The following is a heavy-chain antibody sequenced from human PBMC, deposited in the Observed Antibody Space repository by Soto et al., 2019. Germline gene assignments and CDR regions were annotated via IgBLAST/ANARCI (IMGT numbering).Heavy chain of an antibody. D-gene: IGHD6-13*01. V-gene: IGHV5-51*01. CDR3: ARRAGRSFYLQYGLDV. J-gene: IGHJ6*02. Sequence: GESLKISCKGSGYTFTNYWVAWVRQMPGKGLEWMGIIYPDDSDTRYSPSFQGQVTISADKSIDTAYLQWSSLKASDTAMYYCARRAGRSFYLQYGLDVWGQGTTVTVSS. CDR2: IYPDDSDT. CDR1: GYTFTNYW.